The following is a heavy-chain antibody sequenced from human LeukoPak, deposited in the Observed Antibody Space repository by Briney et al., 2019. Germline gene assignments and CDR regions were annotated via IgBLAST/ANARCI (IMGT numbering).Heavy chain of an antibody. D-gene: IGHD2-2*01. Sequence: PSETLSLTCTVSGGSISSYYWSWLRQPPGKGLEWIGYGFYTGSTNYNPSLKSRVTISVDTSNNQFSLKLSSVTAADTAVYYCASEYCSSTSCYFDYWGQGNLVTVSS. J-gene: IGHJ4*02. CDR2: GFYTGST. CDR1: GGSISSYY. V-gene: IGHV4-59*01. CDR3: ASEYCSSTSCYFDY.